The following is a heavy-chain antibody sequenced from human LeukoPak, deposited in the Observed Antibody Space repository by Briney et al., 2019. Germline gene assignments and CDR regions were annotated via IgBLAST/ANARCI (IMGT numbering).Heavy chain of an antibody. CDR1: GFTFSSYG. CDR2: IRYDGSNK. J-gene: IGHJ6*03. Sequence: GGSLRLSCAASGFTFSSYGMHWVRQAPGKGLEWVAFIRYDGSNKYYADSVKGRFTISRDNSKDTLYLQMNSLRAEDTAVYYCVIVAAAGIDEGYYYYMDVWGKGTTVTVSS. V-gene: IGHV3-30*02. CDR3: VIVAAAGIDEGYYYYMDV. D-gene: IGHD6-13*01.